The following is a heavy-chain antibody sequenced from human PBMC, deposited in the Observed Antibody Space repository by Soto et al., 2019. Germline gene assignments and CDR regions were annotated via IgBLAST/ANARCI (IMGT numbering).Heavy chain of an antibody. V-gene: IGHV2-5*02. Sequence: QITLKESGPTLVKPTQTLTLTCTFSGFSLSTSGVGVGWIRQTPGKALEWLALIYWDDDKRYSPSLKSRLTITKDTSKNQVVLTMTNMDPVDTGTYYCAHLLYGDSGLGWFDPWGQGTLVTVSS. CDR1: GFSLSTSGVG. CDR3: AHLLYGDSGLGWFDP. D-gene: IGHD4-17*01. J-gene: IGHJ5*02. CDR2: IYWDDDK.